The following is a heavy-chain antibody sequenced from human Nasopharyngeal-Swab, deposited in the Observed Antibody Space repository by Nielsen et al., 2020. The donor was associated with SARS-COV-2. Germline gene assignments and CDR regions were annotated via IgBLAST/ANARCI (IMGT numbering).Heavy chain of an antibody. V-gene: IGHV3-20*01. CDR1: GFTFDDYG. Sequence: GESLKISCAASGFTFDDYGMSWVRQAPGKGLERVSGINWNGGSTGYADSVKGRFTISRDNTKNSLYLQMNSLRAEDTALYHCARDHYYDSSGSDYWGQGTLVTVSS. D-gene: IGHD3-22*01. CDR2: INWNGGST. CDR3: ARDHYYDSSGSDY. J-gene: IGHJ4*02.